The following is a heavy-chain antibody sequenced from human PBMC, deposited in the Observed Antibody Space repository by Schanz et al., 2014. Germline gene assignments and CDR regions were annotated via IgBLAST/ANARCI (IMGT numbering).Heavy chain of an antibody. CDR2: ISGSGGDT. J-gene: IGHJ4*02. V-gene: IGHV3-23*04. CDR3: AKGQLLSYYFDY. D-gene: IGHD2-21*01. Sequence: EVQLVESGGGLVQPGGSLRLSCAASGFSFTDAWMTWVRQAPGKGLEWVSAISGSGGDTYYADSVKGRFTISRDNSKNTLYLQMNSLRAEDTAVYYCAKGQLLSYYFDYWGQGTLVTVSS. CDR1: GFSFTDAW.